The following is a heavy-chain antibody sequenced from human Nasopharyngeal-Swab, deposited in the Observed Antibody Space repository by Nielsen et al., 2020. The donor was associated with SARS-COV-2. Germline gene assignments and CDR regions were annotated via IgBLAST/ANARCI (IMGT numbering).Heavy chain of an antibody. CDR1: GFTFSSYG. J-gene: IGHJ4*02. V-gene: IGHV3-33*01. CDR3: AREFRRYSSSWPFDY. D-gene: IGHD6-13*01. Sequence: GGFLRLSCAASGFTFSSYGMHWVRQAPGKGLEWVAVIWYDGSNKYYADSVKGRFTISRDNSKNTLYLQMNSLRAEDTAVYYCAREFRRYSSSWPFDYWGQGTLVTVSS. CDR2: IWYDGSNK.